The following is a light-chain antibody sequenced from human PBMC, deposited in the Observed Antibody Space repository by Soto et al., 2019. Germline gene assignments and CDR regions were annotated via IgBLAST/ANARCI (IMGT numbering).Light chain of an antibody. CDR2: DVS. J-gene: IGLJ2*01. Sequence: QSVLTQPASVSGSPGQSITISCTGSSSDIGGYNYVSWFQQHPGKAPKLMIYDVSNRPSGVSNRFSGSKSGNTASLTISGLQAEDEADYFCSSYTSSSTLDVVFGAGTKLTVL. V-gene: IGLV2-14*01. CDR1: SSDIGGYNY. CDR3: SSYTSSSTLDVV.